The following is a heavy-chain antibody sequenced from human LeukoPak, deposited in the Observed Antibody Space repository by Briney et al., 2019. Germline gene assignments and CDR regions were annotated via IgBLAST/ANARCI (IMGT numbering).Heavy chain of an antibody. CDR3: AKDPDPTYYYDSSGYC. V-gene: IGHV3-23*01. J-gene: IGHJ4*02. Sequence: PGGSLRLSCAASGFTFSSYGMSWVRQAPGKGLEWVSAISGSGGSTYYADSVKGRFTISRDNSKNTLYLQMNSLRAEDTAVYYCAKDPDPTYYYDSSGYCWGQGTLVTVSS. CDR2: ISGSGGST. D-gene: IGHD3-22*01. CDR1: GFTFSSYG.